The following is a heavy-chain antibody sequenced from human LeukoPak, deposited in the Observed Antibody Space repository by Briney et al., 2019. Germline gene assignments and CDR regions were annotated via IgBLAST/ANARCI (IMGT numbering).Heavy chain of an antibody. CDR2: IYTSGST. D-gene: IGHD5-18*01. Sequence: SETLSLTCTVSGASISGHYLTWLRQPAGKGLEWIGRIYTSGSTNYNPSLKSRVTMSVDTSKNQFSLKLSSVTAADTAVYYCARTPIIGYSYATRYYFDYWGQGTLVTVSS. CDR3: ARTPIIGYSYATRYYFDY. J-gene: IGHJ4*02. V-gene: IGHV4-4*07. CDR1: GASISGHY.